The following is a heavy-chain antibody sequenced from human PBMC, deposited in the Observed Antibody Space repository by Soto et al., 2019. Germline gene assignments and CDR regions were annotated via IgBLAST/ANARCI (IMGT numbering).Heavy chain of an antibody. CDR1: GFSFRNYA. V-gene: IGHV3-23*01. D-gene: IGHD3-10*01. CDR3: ANGRATYGLLTPDY. CDR2: LTGSSSNI. Sequence: EVQLLESGGGLVQPGGSLRLSCAASGFSFRNYAMSWVRQAPGKELEWISTLTGSSSNIYYADSVKGRFDISRDTSRNTLYLQMNSLTAEDTAVYYCANGRATYGLLTPDYWGQGTLVTVSS. J-gene: IGHJ4*02.